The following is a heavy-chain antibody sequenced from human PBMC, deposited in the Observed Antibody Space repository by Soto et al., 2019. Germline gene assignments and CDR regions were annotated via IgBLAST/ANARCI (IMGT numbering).Heavy chain of an antibody. V-gene: IGHV3-23*01. D-gene: IGHD2-15*01. Sequence: PVGSLRLSCAASGFTFSSYAMSWVRQAPGKGLEWVSAISGSGGSAYYADSVKGRFTISRDNSKNTLYLQMNSLRAEDTAVYYCAKDTDKLTVVTPFDYWGQGTLVTVS. CDR3: AKDTDKLTVVTPFDY. CDR1: GFTFSSYA. CDR2: ISGSGGSA. J-gene: IGHJ4*02.